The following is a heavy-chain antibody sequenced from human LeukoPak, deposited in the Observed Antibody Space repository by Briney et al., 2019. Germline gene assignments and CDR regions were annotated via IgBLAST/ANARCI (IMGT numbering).Heavy chain of an antibody. J-gene: IGHJ4*02. CDR3: ARDHSLSRGSYYPLAYNY. Sequence: GRSLRLSCAASGFTFSSYAMHWVRQAPGKGLEWVAVISYDGSNKYYADSVKGRLTISRDNSKNTLYLQMNSLRAEDTAVYYCARDHSLSRGSYYPLAYNYWGQGTLVTVSS. D-gene: IGHD1-26*01. CDR2: ISYDGSNK. V-gene: IGHV3-30-3*01. CDR1: GFTFSSYA.